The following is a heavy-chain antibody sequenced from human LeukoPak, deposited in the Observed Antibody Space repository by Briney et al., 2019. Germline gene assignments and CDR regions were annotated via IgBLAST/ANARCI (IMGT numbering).Heavy chain of an antibody. Sequence: PGGSLRLSCAASGFTFSSYAMSWVRQAPGKGLEWVSLINDSGGNTYYADSVKGRFTISRANSKHTLFLQMRSLRAEDAAAYCCEKTSAGIRVGYFDYWGQGTLVSVSS. CDR2: INDSGGNT. V-gene: IGHV3-23*01. CDR3: EKTSAGIRVGYFDY. J-gene: IGHJ4*02. CDR1: GFTFSSYA. D-gene: IGHD1-26*01.